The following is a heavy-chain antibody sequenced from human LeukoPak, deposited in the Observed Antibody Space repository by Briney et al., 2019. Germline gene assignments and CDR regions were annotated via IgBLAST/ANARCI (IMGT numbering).Heavy chain of an antibody. CDR1: GLAFKNYW. V-gene: IGHV3-7*01. Sequence: GSLRLSCLGTGLAFKNYWMTWVRQAPGKGLEWVAKIHPDGSVKNYVDAVRGRFTISRDNAKNSLYLQLVNLRADDTAVYYCASTCPSCGDGSCALGGQGTLVIVCS. J-gene: IGHJ1*01. CDR3: ASTCPSCGDGSCAL. D-gene: IGHD2-15*01. CDR2: IHPDGSVK.